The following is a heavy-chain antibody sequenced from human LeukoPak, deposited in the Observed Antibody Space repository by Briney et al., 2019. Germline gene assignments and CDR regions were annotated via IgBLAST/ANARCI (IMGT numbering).Heavy chain of an antibody. D-gene: IGHD6-13*01. V-gene: IGHV4-39*01. J-gene: IGHJ4*02. CDR2: IYYSGST. CDR3: ARHTAAGTATLDY. CDR1: GGSISSSSYY. Sequence: SETLSLTCTVSGGSISSSSYYWGWIRQPPGKGLEWIGSIYYSGSTYYNPSLKSRVTISVDTSKNQFSLELSSVTTADTAVYYCARHTAAGTATLDYWGQGTLVTVSS.